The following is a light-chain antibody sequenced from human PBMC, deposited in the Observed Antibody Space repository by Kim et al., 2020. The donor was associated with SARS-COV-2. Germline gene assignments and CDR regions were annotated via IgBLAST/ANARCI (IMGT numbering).Light chain of an antibody. Sequence: ASVGDRETMTGRARKEISNYLAWYQQRPGKVPKLLIYAASTLHSGVPSRWSGSGSGTDFTLTISSLQPEDVATYYCRKYDSAPLTFGGGTKVDIK. J-gene: IGKJ4*01. CDR2: AAS. V-gene: IGKV1-27*01. CDR1: KEISNY. CDR3: RKYDSAPLT.